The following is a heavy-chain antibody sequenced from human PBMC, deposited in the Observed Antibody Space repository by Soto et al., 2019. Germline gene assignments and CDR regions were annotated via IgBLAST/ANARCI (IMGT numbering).Heavy chain of an antibody. V-gene: IGHV4-31*03. CDR3: ARAPPIAAAGNWFDP. D-gene: IGHD6-13*01. Sequence: SETLSLTCTVSGGSISSGGYYWSWIRQHPGKGLEWIGYIYYSGSTYYNPSLKSRVTISVDTSKNQFSLKLSSVTAADTAVYYCARAPPIAAAGNWFDPWGQGTLVTVSS. J-gene: IGHJ5*02. CDR2: IYYSGST. CDR1: GGSISSGGYY.